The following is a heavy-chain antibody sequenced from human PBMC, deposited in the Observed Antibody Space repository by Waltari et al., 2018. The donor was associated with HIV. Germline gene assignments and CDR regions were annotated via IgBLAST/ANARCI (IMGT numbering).Heavy chain of an antibody. Sequence: QLVESGGGVVQPGGSLKLSCAASGFSFSNYAMHWVRQAPGKGLGWVALRSLDGGNKKDGDSVKGRFTVSRDNSKNTVYLQMNSLRPGDTAVYYCAREGDCFSNKCSGGLMSYWGQGTLVTVSS. CDR3: AREGDCFSNKCSGGLMSY. CDR2: RSLDGGNK. J-gene: IGHJ4*02. CDR1: GFSFSNYA. V-gene: IGHV3-30*04. D-gene: IGHD3-16*01.